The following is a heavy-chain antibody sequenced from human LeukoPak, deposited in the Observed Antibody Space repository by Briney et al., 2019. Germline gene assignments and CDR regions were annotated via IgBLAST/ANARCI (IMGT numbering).Heavy chain of an antibody. J-gene: IGHJ4*02. Sequence: ASVKVSCKASGYTFTNYYIHWVRQAPGQGLEWMGIINPSIGTTSYAQKFQGRITMTRDTSTSTVYMELSSLRSEDTAVYYCAREIMVRGVIIGYFDYWGQGTLVTVSS. CDR2: INPSIGTT. CDR1: GYTFTNYY. CDR3: AREIMVRGVIIGYFDY. D-gene: IGHD3-10*01. V-gene: IGHV1-46*01.